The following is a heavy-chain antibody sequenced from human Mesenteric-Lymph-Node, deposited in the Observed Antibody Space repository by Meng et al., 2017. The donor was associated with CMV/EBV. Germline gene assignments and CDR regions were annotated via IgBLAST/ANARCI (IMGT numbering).Heavy chain of an antibody. Sequence: SETLSLTCTVSGGSISSYYWSWIRQPPGKGLEWIGYIYYSGSTNYNPSLKSRVTISVDTSKNQFSLKLSSVTAADTAVYYCARTYYDSSGHDAFDIWGQGTMVTVSS. D-gene: IGHD3-22*01. CDR1: GGSISSYY. J-gene: IGHJ3*02. V-gene: IGHV4-59*01. CDR2: IYYSGST. CDR3: ARTYYDSSGHDAFDI.